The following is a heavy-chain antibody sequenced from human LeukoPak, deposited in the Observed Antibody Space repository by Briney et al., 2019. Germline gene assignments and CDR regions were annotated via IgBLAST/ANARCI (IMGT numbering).Heavy chain of an antibody. CDR3: ARDDGDYPLDY. CDR1: GIPLSCYL. V-gene: IGHV3-7*01. Sequence: GALKLSCSTSGIPLSCYLVDWVRQAPGKGLGGVANIKQDGSEKYYVDSVKGRFTISRDNAKNSLYLQMNSLRAEDTAVYYCARDDGDYPLDYWGQGTLVTVSS. D-gene: IGHD4/OR15-4a*01. J-gene: IGHJ4*02. CDR2: IKQDGSEK.